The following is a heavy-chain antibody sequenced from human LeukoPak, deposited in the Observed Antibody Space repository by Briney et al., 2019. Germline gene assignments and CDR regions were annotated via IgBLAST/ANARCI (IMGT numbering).Heavy chain of an antibody. J-gene: IGHJ4*02. D-gene: IGHD5-12*01. V-gene: IGHV3-15*01. CDR1: GFTFSHAR. CDR3: GFFQNVDSALDY. CDR2: IKSYVHGGTT. Sequence: WGSLRLSCAASGFTFSHARMNWVRQAPGKGLEWIGLIKSYVHGGTTDYAAPVQGRFTISREDSKSIVFLPMTSAGAEETVYYYGFFQNVDSALDYWGQGTLVTVSS.